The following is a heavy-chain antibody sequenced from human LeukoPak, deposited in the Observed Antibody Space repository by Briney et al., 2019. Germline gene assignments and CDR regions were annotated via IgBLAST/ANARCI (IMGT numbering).Heavy chain of an antibody. Sequence: PSETLSLTCTVSGYSISGGYYWGWIRQPPRKGLEWIGSIFYSGNTFYKPSLKSRVTISVDTSKNQFSLKLSSVTAADTAAYYCARGLFEAATGIYFQHWGQGTLVTVSS. V-gene: IGHV4-38-2*02. CDR2: IFYSGNT. CDR3: ARGLFEAATGIYFQH. D-gene: IGHD6-13*01. CDR1: GYSISGGYY. J-gene: IGHJ1*01.